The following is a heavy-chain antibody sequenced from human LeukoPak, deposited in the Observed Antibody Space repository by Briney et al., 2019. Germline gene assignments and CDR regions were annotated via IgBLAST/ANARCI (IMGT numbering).Heavy chain of an antibody. CDR1: GGSFSGYY. CDR3: ARDAHYYGSGSYPAYYYYYYMDV. V-gene: IGHV3-11*04. J-gene: IGHJ6*03. D-gene: IGHD3-10*01. Sequence: LSLTCAVYGGSFSGYYWSWIRQPPGKGLEWVSYISSSGSTIYYADSVKGRFTISRDNAKNSLYLQMNSLRAEDTAVYYCARDAHYYGSGSYPAYYYYYYMDVWGKGTTVTISS. CDR2: ISSSGSTI.